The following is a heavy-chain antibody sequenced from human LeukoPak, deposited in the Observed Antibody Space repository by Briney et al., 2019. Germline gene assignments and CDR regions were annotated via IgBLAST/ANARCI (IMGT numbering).Heavy chain of an antibody. CDR2: IYYGGST. CDR3: ARTGNGGW. J-gene: IGHJ4*02. Sequence: SETLSLTCTVSAGSINTYYWSWIRQPPGKGLEWIGYIYYGGSTYSNPSLKGRVTISVDMSKTQFSLKVRSVTAADTAVYYCARTGNGGWWGQGTLVTVSS. D-gene: IGHD1-1*01. CDR1: AGSINTYY. V-gene: IGHV4-59*01.